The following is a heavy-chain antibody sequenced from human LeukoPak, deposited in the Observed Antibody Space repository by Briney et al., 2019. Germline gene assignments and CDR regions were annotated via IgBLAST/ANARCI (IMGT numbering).Heavy chain of an antibody. V-gene: IGHV3-23*01. D-gene: IGHD1-14*01. J-gene: IGHJ3*01. Sequence: PWGSLRLTCAASGFTFSSYAMSWVRQAPGKGLEWVSAISGSGGSTYYADSVKGRFTISRDNSKNTLYLQMNSLRAEDTAVYYCAKDLAVYMNHAFDLWAQGTMVTVSS. CDR2: ISGSGGST. CDR1: GFTFSSYA. CDR3: AKDLAVYMNHAFDL.